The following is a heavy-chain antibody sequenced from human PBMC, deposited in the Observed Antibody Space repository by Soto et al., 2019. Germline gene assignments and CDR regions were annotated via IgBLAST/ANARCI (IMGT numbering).Heavy chain of an antibody. CDR2: IYPGDSDT. CDR3: ARVRTDSGDYEGFDY. J-gene: IGHJ4*02. D-gene: IGHD4-17*01. CDR1: GYTFTSSW. Sequence: LGESLKISCKGSGYTFTSSWIGWVRQVPGKGLEWMVMIYPGDSDTRYNPSFQGRVTISADKSISTAYLQWSSLKASDTAMYFCARVRTDSGDYEGFDYWGQGTLVTVSS. V-gene: IGHV5-51*01.